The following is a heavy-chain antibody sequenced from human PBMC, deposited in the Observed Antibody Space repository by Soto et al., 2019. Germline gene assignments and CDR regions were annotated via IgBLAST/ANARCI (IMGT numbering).Heavy chain of an antibody. CDR2: IKEDGSEK. J-gene: IGHJ6*02. CDR3: ARDEGGIPYYTGPYYYGMDV. CDR1: GFRFTRYC. V-gene: IGHV3-7*03. D-gene: IGHD3-3*01. Sequence: XVSLRLSCAASGFRFTRYCMNWVRQAPGKGLEWLANIKEDGSEKIYVDSVKGRFTISRDNAQKSVYLQMNSLRAEDTAVYYCARDEGGIPYYTGPYYYGMDVCGQRTTVTVSS.